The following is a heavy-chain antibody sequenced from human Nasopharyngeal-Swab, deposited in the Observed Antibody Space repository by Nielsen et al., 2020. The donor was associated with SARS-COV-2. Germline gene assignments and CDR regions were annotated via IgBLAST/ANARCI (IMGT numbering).Heavy chain of an antibody. J-gene: IGHJ4*02. CDR3: ARAESTYYDFWSGYYFFDY. D-gene: IGHD3-3*01. V-gene: IGHV3-30*04. CDR2: ISYDGSNK. CDR1: GFTFSSYA. Sequence: GESLKISCAASGFTFSSYAMHWVRQAPGKGLEWVAVISYDGSNKYYADSVKGRFTISRDNSKNTLYLQMNSLRAEDTAVYYCARAESTYYDFWSGYYFFDYWGQGTLVTVSS.